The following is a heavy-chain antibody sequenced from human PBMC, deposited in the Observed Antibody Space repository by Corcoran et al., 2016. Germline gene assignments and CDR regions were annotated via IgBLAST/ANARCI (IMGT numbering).Heavy chain of an antibody. CDR2: IYHSGST. CDR3: ARGTYSYGYNWFDP. V-gene: IGHV4-38-2*02. CDR1: GYSISSDYY. D-gene: IGHD5-18*01. Sequence: QVQLQESGPGLVKPSETLSLTCTASGYSISSDYYWGWIRQPPGKGLEWIGSIYHSGSTYYNPSLKSRVTISVDTSKNQFSLKLSSVTAADTAVYYCARGTYSYGYNWFDPWGQGTLVTVSS. J-gene: IGHJ5*02.